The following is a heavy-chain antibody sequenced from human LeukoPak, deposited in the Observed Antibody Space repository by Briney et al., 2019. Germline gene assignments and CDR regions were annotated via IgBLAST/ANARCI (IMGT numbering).Heavy chain of an antibody. D-gene: IGHD2-2*01. CDR3: AREWVPADRVIDY. CDR1: GYTFTGYY. V-gene: IGHV1-2*02. Sequence: ASVKVSCKASGYTFTGYYMHWVRQAPGQGLEWMGWINPNSGGTNYAQKFQGRVTMTRDTSISTAYMELSRLRSDDTAVYYCAREWVPADRVIDYWGQGTLVTVSS. CDR2: INPNSGGT. J-gene: IGHJ4*02.